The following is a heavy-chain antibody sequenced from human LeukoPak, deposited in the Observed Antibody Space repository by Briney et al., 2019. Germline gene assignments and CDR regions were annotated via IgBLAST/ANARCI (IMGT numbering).Heavy chain of an antibody. J-gene: IGHJ4*02. V-gene: IGHV3-30*18. CDR3: AKDRDVYCGGDCPPDY. CDR2: ISYDGSNK. CDR1: GFTFSSYA. D-gene: IGHD2-21*02. Sequence: GGSLRLSCAASGFTFSSYAMSWVRQTPGKGLEWVAVISYDGSNKYYADSVKGRFTISRDNSKNTLYLQMNSLRAEDTAVYYCAKDRDVYCGGDCPPDYWGQGTLVTVSS.